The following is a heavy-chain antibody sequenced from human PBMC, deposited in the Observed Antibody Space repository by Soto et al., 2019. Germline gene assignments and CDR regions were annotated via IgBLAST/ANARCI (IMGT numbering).Heavy chain of an antibody. CDR2: ISYDGSNK. D-gene: IGHD6-6*01. V-gene: IGHV3-30-3*01. CDR1: GFTFSSYA. Sequence: VGSLRLSCAASGFTFSSYATHWVRQAPGKGLEWVAVISYDGSNKYYADSVKGRFTISRENSKNTLYLQMNSLRAEDTAVYYCAREEQLDYWGQGTLVTVSS. J-gene: IGHJ4*02. CDR3: AREEQLDY.